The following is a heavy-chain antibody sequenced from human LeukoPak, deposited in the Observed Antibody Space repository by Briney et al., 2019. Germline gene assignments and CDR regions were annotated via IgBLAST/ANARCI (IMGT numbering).Heavy chain of an antibody. J-gene: IGHJ3*02. Sequence: PGGSLRLSCAASGFTFSGYEMNWVRQAPGKGLEWVSYITGSGSAGFYSDSVKGRFTISRDNAENSLYLQMNSLRAEDTAVYYCARDQTAMANSRAFDIWGQGTTVTVSS. CDR2: ITGSGSAG. D-gene: IGHD5-24*01. V-gene: IGHV3-48*03. CDR3: ARDQTAMANSRAFDI. CDR1: GFTFSGYE.